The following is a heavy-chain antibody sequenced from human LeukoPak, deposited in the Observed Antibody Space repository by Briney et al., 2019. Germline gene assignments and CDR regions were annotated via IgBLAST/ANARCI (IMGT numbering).Heavy chain of an antibody. CDR1: GFTFSSYA. CDR3: AKDRSFIGLDI. D-gene: IGHD1-26*01. V-gene: IGHV3-23*01. CDR2: ISGSGGST. Sequence: GGSLRLSRAASGFTFSSYAMSWVRQAPGKGLEWVSAISGSGGSTYYADSVKGRFTISRDNSKNTLYLQMNSLRAEDTAFYYCAKDRSFIGLDIWGQGTMVIVSS. J-gene: IGHJ3*02.